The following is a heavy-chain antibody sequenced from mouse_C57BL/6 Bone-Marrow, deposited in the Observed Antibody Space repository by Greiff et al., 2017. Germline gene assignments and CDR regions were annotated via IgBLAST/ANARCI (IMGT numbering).Heavy chain of an antibody. CDR3: ARVIYYDYDENYYDY. CDR2: ISDGGSYT. Sequence: EVKLMESGGGLVKPGGSLKLSCAASGFTFSSYAMSWVRQTPEKRLEWVATISDGGSYTYYPDNVKGRFTISRDNAKNNLYLQMSHLKSEDTAMYYCARVIYYDYDENYYDYWGQGTTLTVSS. D-gene: IGHD2-4*01. J-gene: IGHJ2*01. CDR1: GFTFSSYA. V-gene: IGHV5-4*03.